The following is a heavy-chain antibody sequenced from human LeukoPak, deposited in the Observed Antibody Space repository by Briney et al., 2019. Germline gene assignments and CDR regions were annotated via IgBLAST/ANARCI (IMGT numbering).Heavy chain of an antibody. D-gene: IGHD3-3*01. Sequence: SETLSLTCTVSGGSISSYYWSWIRQPPGKGLEWIGYIYYSGSTNYNPSLKSRVTISVDTSKNQFSLKLSSVTAADTAVYYCARNYDFWSGYHGYFDYWGQGTLVTVSS. J-gene: IGHJ4*02. CDR3: ARNYDFWSGYHGYFDY. V-gene: IGHV4-59*01. CDR2: IYYSGST. CDR1: GGSISSYY.